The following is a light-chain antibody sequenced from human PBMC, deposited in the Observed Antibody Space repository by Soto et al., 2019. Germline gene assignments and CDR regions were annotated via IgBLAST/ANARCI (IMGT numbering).Light chain of an antibody. CDR2: GAS. CDR3: QQYNTWPRT. CDR1: QGIKDY. V-gene: IGKV3-15*01. Sequence: EIVMTQSPATLSVSSGERATLSCRASQGIKDYLAWFQQKPGQAPRLLIYGASTRATAIPARFSGSGSGTEFTLSISSLQSEDFAVYYCQQYNTWPRTFGQGTKVETK. J-gene: IGKJ1*01.